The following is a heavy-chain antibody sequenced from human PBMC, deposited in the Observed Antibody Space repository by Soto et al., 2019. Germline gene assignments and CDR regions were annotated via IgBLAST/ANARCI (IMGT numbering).Heavy chain of an antibody. CDR2: INPKSAGT. J-gene: IGHJ4*02. D-gene: IGHD5-12*01. CDR3: AGEGGDGYNSRPAPFDY. CDR1: GYTFTAYY. Sequence: QVQLVQSGAEVKKPGASVKVSCKASGYTFTAYYMHWVRQAPGQGLEWMGWINPKSAGTNYAQNFQGRDTMTSDPSISTAYMELSRLNSDDTAVYYCAGEGGDGYNSRPAPFDYWGQGALVTVS. V-gene: IGHV1-2*02.